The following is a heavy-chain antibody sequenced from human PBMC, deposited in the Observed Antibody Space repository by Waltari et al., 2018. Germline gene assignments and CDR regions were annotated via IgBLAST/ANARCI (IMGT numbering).Heavy chain of an antibody. J-gene: IGHJ3*02. CDR2: IYTSGSP. Sequence: QVQLQESGPGLVKPSETLSLTCTVSGGSISSYYWSWIRQPAGKGLEWIGGIYTSGSPNSNPSLKSRVTMSVDTSKNQFSLKLSSVTAADTAVYYCARPRVAAAGKGDAFDIWGQGTMVTVSS. CDR3: ARPRVAAAGKGDAFDI. D-gene: IGHD6-13*01. CDR1: GGSISSYY. V-gene: IGHV4-4*07.